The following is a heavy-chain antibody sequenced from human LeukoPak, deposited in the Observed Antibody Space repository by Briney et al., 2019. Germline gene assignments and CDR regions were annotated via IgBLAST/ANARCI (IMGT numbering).Heavy chain of an antibody. Sequence: SVKVSCKASGGTFSSYAISWVRQTPGQGLEWMGRIIPILGIANYAQKFQGRVTITADKSTSTAYMELSSLRSEDTAVYYCARDMDNYYYGMDVWGQGTTVTVSS. J-gene: IGHJ6*02. CDR2: IIPILGIA. D-gene: IGHD2-2*03. CDR1: GGTFSSYA. V-gene: IGHV1-69*04. CDR3: ARDMDNYYYGMDV.